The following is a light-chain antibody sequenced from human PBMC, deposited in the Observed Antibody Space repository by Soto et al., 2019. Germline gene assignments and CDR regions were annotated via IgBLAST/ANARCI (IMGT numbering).Light chain of an antibody. CDR3: QQYGTLPPRYT. V-gene: IGKV3-20*01. Sequence: VLTQSPGTLSLSPGEGATLSCRASQRMSSDYLAWYQQKPGQAPRLLIYGTSNRATGIPDRFSGSGSGTDFTLTISRLEPEDCAVYYCQQYGTLPPRYTFGQGTKLEIK. J-gene: IGKJ2*01. CDR1: QRMSSDY. CDR2: GTS.